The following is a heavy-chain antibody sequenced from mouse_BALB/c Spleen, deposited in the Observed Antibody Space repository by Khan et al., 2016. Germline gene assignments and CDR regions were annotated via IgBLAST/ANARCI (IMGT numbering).Heavy chain of an antibody. CDR2: IDPETGGT. J-gene: IGHJ2*01. D-gene: IGHD1-3*01. Sequence: QVRLQQSGAELVRPGASVTLSCKASGYTFTDYEMHWVKQTPVHGLEWIGAIDPETGGTAYNQKFKGKATLTADKSSSTAYMERRSLTSEDSAVYYCTREWGTRDYFDYWGQGTTLTVSS. CDR1: GYTFTDYE. V-gene: IGHV1-15*01. CDR3: TREWGTRDYFDY.